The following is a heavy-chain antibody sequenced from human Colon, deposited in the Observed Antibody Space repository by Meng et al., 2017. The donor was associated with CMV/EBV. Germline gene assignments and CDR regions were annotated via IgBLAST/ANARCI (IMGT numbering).Heavy chain of an antibody. V-gene: IGHV3-33*06. Sequence: GESLKISCAASGFTFSSYGMHWVRQAPGKGLEWVAVIWYDGSNKYYADSVKGRFTISRDNSKNTLYLQMNSLRAEDTAVYYCAKDSPRGGDFDYWGQGTLVTVSS. CDR3: AKDSPRGGDFDY. CDR1: GFTFSSYG. CDR2: IWYDGSNK. D-gene: IGHD3-10*01. J-gene: IGHJ4*02.